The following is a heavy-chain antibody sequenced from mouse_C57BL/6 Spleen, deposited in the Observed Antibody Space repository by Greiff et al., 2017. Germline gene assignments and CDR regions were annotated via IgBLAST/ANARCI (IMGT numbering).Heavy chain of an antibody. Sequence: EVKLMESGAELVRPGASVKLSCTASGFNIKDDYMHWVKQRPEQGLEWIGWIDPENGDTEYASKFQGKATITADTSSNTAYLQLSSLTSEDTAVYYCTTRTAQAYFDYWGQGTTLTVSS. D-gene: IGHD3-2*02. V-gene: IGHV14-4*01. CDR1: GFNIKDDY. CDR2: IDPENGDT. J-gene: IGHJ2*01. CDR3: TTRTAQAYFDY.